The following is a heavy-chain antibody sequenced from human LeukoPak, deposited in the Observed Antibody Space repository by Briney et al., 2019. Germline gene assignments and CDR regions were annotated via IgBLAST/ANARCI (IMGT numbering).Heavy chain of an antibody. V-gene: IGHV4-61*02. J-gene: IGHJ5*02. CDR1: AGSISSGSYY. CDR3: AREDYDILTGYPRFDP. D-gene: IGHD3-9*01. CDR2: IYTSGST. Sequence: SQTLSLTCTVSAGSISSGSYYWSWIRQPAGKGLEWIGRIYTSGSTNYNPSLKSRVTISVDTSKNQFSLKLSSVTAADTAVYYCAREDYDILTGYPRFDPWGQGTLVTVSS.